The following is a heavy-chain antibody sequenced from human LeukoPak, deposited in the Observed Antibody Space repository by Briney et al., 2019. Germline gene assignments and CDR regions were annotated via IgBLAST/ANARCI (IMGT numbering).Heavy chain of an antibody. CDR2: MNPKSGNT. CDR3: ARRAVDNSYYYYMDV. V-gene: IGHV1-8*03. CDR1: GYTFTSYD. D-gene: IGHD6-19*01. Sequence: ASVKVSCKASGYTFTSYDINWVRQVTGQGLEWMGWMNPKSGNTSYAQKFQGRVTITRTTPISTAYMEVSSLRYEDTAVYYCARRAVDNSYYYYMDVWGKGTTVTVSS. J-gene: IGHJ6*03.